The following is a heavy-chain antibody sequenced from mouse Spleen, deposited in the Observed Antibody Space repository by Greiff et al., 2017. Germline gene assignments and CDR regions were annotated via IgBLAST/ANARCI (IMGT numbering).Heavy chain of an antibody. V-gene: IGHV1-18*01. Sequence: EVQLQQSGPELVKPGASVKIPCKASGYTFTDYNMDWVKQSHGKSLEWIGDINPNNGGTIYNQKFKGKATLTVDKSSSTAYMELRSLTSEDTAVYYCALITTASYWYFDVWGAGTTVTVSS. J-gene: IGHJ1*01. CDR1: GYTFTDYN. CDR3: ALITTASYWYFDV. D-gene: IGHD1-2*01. CDR2: INPNNGGT.